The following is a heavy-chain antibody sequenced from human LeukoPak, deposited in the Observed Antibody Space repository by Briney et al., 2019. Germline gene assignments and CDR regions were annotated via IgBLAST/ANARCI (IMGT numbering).Heavy chain of an antibody. CDR2: IKSKTDGGTT. CDR3: TTEIKGDYYDSSGYIIIANDY. J-gene: IGHJ4*02. CDR1: GLTFRKEW. D-gene: IGHD3-22*01. V-gene: IGHV3-15*01. Sequence: PAGALTISCAASGLTFRKEWMSFVRQAPGKEQEWVGRIKSKTDGGTTDYAAPVKGRFTISRDDSKNTLYLQMNSLKTEDTAVYYCTTEIKGDYYDSSGYIIIANDYWGQGTLVTVSS.